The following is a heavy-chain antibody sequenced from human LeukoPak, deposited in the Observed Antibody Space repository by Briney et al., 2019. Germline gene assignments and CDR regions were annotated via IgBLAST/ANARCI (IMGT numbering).Heavy chain of an antibody. Sequence: APVKVSCKASGGTFSSYAISWVRQAPGQGLEWMGGIIPIFGTANYAQKFQGRVTITADESTSTAYMELSSLRSEDTAVYYCARGYCSSTSCYSRQAYYFDYWGQGTLVTVSS. J-gene: IGHJ4*02. CDR2: IIPIFGTA. V-gene: IGHV1-69*13. CDR1: GGTFSSYA. D-gene: IGHD2-2*02. CDR3: ARGYCSSTSCYSRQAYYFDY.